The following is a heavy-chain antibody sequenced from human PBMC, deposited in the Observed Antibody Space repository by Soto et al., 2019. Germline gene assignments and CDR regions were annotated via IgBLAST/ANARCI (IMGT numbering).Heavy chain of an antibody. D-gene: IGHD3-3*01. V-gene: IGHV5-51*01. Sequence: GESLKISCKGSGYSFTRYWIGWVRQMPGKGLEWMGIIYPGDSDTRYSPSFQGQVTISADKSISTAYLQWSSLKASDTAMYYCARQAPATGYDFWSGYYRGHNWFTPGAREPSSPS. J-gene: IGHJ5*02. CDR2: IYPGDSDT. CDR3: ARQAPATGYDFWSGYYRGHNWFTP. CDR1: GYSFTRYW.